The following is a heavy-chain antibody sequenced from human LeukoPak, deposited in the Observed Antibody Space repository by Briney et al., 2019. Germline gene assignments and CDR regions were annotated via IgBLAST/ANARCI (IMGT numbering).Heavy chain of an antibody. CDR1: GFTFSSYE. Sequence: GGSLRLSCAASGFTFSSYEMNWVRQAPGKGLEWVSYISSSGSTIYYADSVKGRFTISRDNAKNSLYLQKNSLRAEDTAVYYCAELGITMIGGVWGKGTTVTISS. CDR3: AELGITMIGGV. V-gene: IGHV3-48*03. J-gene: IGHJ6*04. CDR2: ISSSGSTI. D-gene: IGHD3-10*02.